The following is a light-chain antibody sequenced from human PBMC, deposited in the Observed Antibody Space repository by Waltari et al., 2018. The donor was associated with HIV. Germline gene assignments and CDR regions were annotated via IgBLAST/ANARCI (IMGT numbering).Light chain of an antibody. CDR1: SNAVGAYGF. CDR3: SSYAGSYIWV. J-gene: IGLJ3*02. V-gene: IGLV2-11*01. Sequence: SALTQPRSVSGSPGQSVTISCPGTSNAVGAYGFGSWYQQHPGKAPRLMIFDVISRPSGVPDRFSGSKSGSTASLTISGLQAEDEADYYCSSYAGSYIWVFGGGTKLTVL. CDR2: DVI.